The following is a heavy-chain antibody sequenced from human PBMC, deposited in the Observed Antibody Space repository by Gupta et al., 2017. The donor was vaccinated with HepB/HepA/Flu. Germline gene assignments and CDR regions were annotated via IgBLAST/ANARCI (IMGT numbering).Heavy chain of an antibody. CDR3: ARAGYYYDSSPTLMAFDI. CDR1: GFTFSDYY. Sequence: QVQLVESGGGLVKPGGSLRLSCEASGFTFSDYYMSWIRQAPGKGLEWVSYISSSGSTIYYADSVKGRFTISRDNAKNSLYLQMNSLRAEDTAVYYCARAGYYYDSSPTLMAFDIWGQGTMVTVSS. V-gene: IGHV3-11*04. D-gene: IGHD3-22*01. CDR2: ISSSGSTI. J-gene: IGHJ3*02.